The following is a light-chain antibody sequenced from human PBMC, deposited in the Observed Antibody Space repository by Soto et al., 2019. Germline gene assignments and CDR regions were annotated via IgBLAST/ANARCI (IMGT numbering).Light chain of an antibody. CDR2: GAS. V-gene: IGKV3D-15*01. J-gene: IGKJ5*01. Sequence: EIVMTQTPATQSVSPGERATLSCRASQSISGNLAWYQQKPGQAPRLLIYGASTRATGIPARFSGSGSGTEFTLTFSSLESEDFAVYYCQQYNKWPITFGQGTRLEI. CDR1: QSISGN. CDR3: QQYNKWPIT.